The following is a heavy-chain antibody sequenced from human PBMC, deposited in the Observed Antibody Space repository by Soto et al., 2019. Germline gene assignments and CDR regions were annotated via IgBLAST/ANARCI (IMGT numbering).Heavy chain of an antibody. D-gene: IGHD4-17*01. Sequence: QVQLQESGPGLVKPSGTLSLTCAVSGDSISNNNWWSWVRQPPGKGLDWIGEIYHTGSTNYNPSLRSRVTLSVDKSKNQFSLKLNSVTAADTAVYYCARSTVTEDCWGQGTLVTVSA. CDR2: IYHTGST. J-gene: IGHJ4*02. CDR3: ARSTVTEDC. V-gene: IGHV4-4*02. CDR1: GDSISNNNW.